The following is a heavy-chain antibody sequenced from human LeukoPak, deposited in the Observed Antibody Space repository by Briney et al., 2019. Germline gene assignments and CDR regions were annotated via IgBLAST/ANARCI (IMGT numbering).Heavy chain of an antibody. CDR3: ARVREYSSGCYFDS. V-gene: IGHV1-2*02. D-gene: IGHD6-19*01. CDR2: IKPDSGGT. Sequence: ASVKVSCKASGYTFTGYYMHWVRQAPGQGLDWMGWIKPDSGGTNYAQKFQGRVTMTRDTSIKTGYMELSRLRSDDTAMYYCARVREYSSGCYFDSWGQGTLVTVSS. J-gene: IGHJ4*02. CDR1: GYTFTGYY.